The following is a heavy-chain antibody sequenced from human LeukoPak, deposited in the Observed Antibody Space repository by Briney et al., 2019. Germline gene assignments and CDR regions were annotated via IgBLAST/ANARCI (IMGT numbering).Heavy chain of an antibody. CDR2: IYYSGST. CDR3: ARGIQVVRGVIGGMAFDM. Sequence: SETLSLTCTVSGGSMSGYFWSWIRQPPGKGLEWIGYIYYSGSTNYNPSLKSRVTISVDTSKNQFSLNLSSVTAADTAVYYCARGIQVVRGVIGGMAFDMWGQGTMVTVSS. J-gene: IGHJ3*02. V-gene: IGHV4-59*01. CDR1: GGSMSGYF. D-gene: IGHD3-10*01.